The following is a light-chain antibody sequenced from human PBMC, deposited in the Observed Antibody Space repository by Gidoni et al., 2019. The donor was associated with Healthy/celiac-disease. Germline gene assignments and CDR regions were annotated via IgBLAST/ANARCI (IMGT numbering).Light chain of an antibody. CDR3: QQNGSLQA. J-gene: IGKJ1*01. Sequence: ELVLTQSPGTLSLSPGERATLSCRASQSVSSTYLAWYQKKPGQAPRLLIYGASSRATGIPDRFSGRGSGKDFTITISRLEDEDVAVYYCQQNGSLQAFGQGTKVEIK. V-gene: IGKV3-20*01. CDR2: GAS. CDR1: QSVSSTY.